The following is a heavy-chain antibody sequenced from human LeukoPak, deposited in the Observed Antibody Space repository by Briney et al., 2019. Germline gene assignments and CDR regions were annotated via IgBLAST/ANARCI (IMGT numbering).Heavy chain of an antibody. J-gene: IGHJ6*02. V-gene: IGHV4-59*01. D-gene: IGHD6-19*01. CDR2: IYYGGST. CDR1: GGSISTYY. CDR3: ARDGRIAVAGFYYYYGMDV. Sequence: PSETLSLTCTVSGGSISTYYWSWIRQPPGKGLEWIGYIYYGGSTNYNPSLKSRVTISVDTSKNQFSLKLRSVTAADTAMYYCARDGRIAVAGFYYYYGMDVWGQGTTVTVSS.